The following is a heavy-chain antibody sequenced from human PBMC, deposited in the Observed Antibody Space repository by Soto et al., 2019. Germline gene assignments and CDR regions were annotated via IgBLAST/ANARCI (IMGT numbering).Heavy chain of an antibody. Sequence: QVKLEESGGGVVQPGRSLRLSCTASGFDFGRTGMHWVRQAPGKGLEWVAVMSFDGSEKHYGDSVRGRFTVFRDNYNNTLYLQMNSLRTDDTGIYYCAKVAASSWHANWIAPWGQGTLVTVSS. CDR3: AKVAASSWHANWIAP. V-gene: IGHV3-30*18. CDR1: GFDFGRTG. J-gene: IGHJ5*02. CDR2: MSFDGSEK. D-gene: IGHD6-13*01.